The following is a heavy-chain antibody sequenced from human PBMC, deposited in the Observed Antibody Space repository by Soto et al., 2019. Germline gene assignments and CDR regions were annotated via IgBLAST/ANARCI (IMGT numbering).Heavy chain of an antibody. D-gene: IGHD3-3*01. J-gene: IGHJ4*02. CDR1: GGSVSSGSYY. V-gene: IGHV4-61*02. Sequence: SETLSLTCTVSGGSVSSGSYYWSWIRQPAGKGLEWIGRIYTSGSTNYNPSLKSRVTMSVDTSKNQFSLKLSSVTAADTAVYYCARDSSDYDFWSGPSVFYYFDYWGQGTLVNVSS. CDR2: IYTSGST. CDR3: ARDSSDYDFWSGPSVFYYFDY.